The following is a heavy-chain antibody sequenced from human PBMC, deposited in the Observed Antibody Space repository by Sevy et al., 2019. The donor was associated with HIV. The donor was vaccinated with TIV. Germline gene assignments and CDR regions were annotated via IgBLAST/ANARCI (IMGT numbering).Heavy chain of an antibody. CDR3: AKDLAVAVTRPFDY. J-gene: IGHJ4*02. D-gene: IGHD6-19*01. CDR1: GFTFSSYA. CDR2: ISGSGGST. V-gene: IGHV3-23*01. Sequence: GGSLRLSCAASGFTFSSYAMSWVRQAPGKGLEWVSAISGSGGSTYYADSVKGRFTISRDNSKNTLYLQMNSLRAEDTAVSYCAKDLAVAVTRPFDYWGQGTLVTVS.